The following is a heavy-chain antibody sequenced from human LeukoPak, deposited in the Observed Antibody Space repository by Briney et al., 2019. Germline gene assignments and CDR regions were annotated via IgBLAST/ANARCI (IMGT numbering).Heavy chain of an antibody. CDR2: ISSDVSKK. D-gene: IGHD4/OR15-4a*01. Sequence: GGSLRLSCAASGFTFSSYGMNWVRQAPGKGLEWVAIISSDVSKKYHADSVKGRFTISRDNAKNSLYLQMNSLRAEDMALYYCAKDNGVSLAMVDGMDVWGKGTTVIVSS. CDR3: AKDNGVSLAMVDGMDV. J-gene: IGHJ6*04. CDR1: GFTFSSYG. V-gene: IGHV3-30*18.